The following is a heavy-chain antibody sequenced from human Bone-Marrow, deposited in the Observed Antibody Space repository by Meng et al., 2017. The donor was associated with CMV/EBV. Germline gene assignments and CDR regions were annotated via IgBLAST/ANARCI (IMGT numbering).Heavy chain of an antibody. V-gene: IGHV3-7*01. J-gene: IGHJ4*02. D-gene: IGHD6-19*01. Sequence: GGSLRLSCAASEFTFSDYWMSWVRQAPGKGLEWVATISQDANTKYYVDSVKGRFTISRDNAKNSLYLQMKSLRAEDTTVYYCASISLAGWYVTYWGQGTLVTVSS. CDR2: ISQDANTK. CDR3: ASISLAGWYVTY. CDR1: EFTFSDYW.